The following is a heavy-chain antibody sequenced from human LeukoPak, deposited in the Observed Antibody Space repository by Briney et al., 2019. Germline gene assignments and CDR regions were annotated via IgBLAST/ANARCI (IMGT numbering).Heavy chain of an antibody. Sequence: ASVKVSCKASGGTFSSYAISWVRQAPGQGLEWMGIINPSGGSTSYAQKFQGRVTMTRDTSTSTVYMELSSLRSENTAVYYCARSYDFGPFDYWGQGTLVTVSS. CDR2: INPSGGST. CDR3: ARSYDFGPFDY. D-gene: IGHD3-3*01. V-gene: IGHV1-46*01. CDR1: GGTFSSYA. J-gene: IGHJ4*02.